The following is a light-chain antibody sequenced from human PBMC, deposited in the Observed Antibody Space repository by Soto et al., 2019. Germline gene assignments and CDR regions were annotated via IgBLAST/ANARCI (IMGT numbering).Light chain of an antibody. CDR3: QSYESSLSGYV. J-gene: IGLJ1*01. Sequence: QSVLTQPPSVSGAPGQRVTISCTGSSSNIGAGYDVHWYQQLPGTAPKLLIYGNSNRPSGVPDRFSGSKSGTSVSLAITGLQAEDEADYYCQSYESSLSGYVFGTETKVTVL. CDR2: GNS. V-gene: IGLV1-40*01. CDR1: SSNIGAGYD.